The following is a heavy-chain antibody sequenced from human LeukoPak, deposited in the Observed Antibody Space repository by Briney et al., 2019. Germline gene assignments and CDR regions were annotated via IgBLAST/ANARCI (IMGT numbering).Heavy chain of an antibody. Sequence: SGTLSLTCTVSGGSISSYYWSWIRQPPGKGLEWIGYIYYSGSTNYNPSLKSRVTISVDTSKNQFSLKLSSVTAADTAVYYCARAHCSSTSCHRYDYWGQGTLVTVSS. D-gene: IGHD2-2*01. J-gene: IGHJ4*02. CDR3: ARAHCSSTSCHRYDY. V-gene: IGHV4-59*01. CDR1: GGSISSYY. CDR2: IYYSGST.